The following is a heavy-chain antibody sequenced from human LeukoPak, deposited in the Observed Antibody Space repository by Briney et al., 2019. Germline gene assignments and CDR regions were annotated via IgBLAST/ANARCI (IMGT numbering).Heavy chain of an antibody. CDR1: GYTLTELS. CDR2: FDPEDGET. CDR3: APLTAISGSYAFDY. J-gene: IGHJ4*02. D-gene: IGHD1-26*01. Sequence: ASVKVSCKVSGYTLTELSMHWVRQAPGKGLEWMGGFDPEDGETIYAQKFQGRVTMTEDTSTDTAYMELNSLRSEDTAVYYCAPLTAISGSYAFDYWGQGTLVTVSS. V-gene: IGHV1-24*01.